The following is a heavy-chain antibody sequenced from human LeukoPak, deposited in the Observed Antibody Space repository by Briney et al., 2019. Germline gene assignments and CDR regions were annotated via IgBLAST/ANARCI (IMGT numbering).Heavy chain of an antibody. CDR2: INHSGST. D-gene: IGHD1-26*01. CDR3: ARGGLGARVIGY. J-gene: IGHJ4*02. CDR1: GGSFSGYY. Sequence: SETLSLTCAVYGGSFSGYYWSWIRQPPGKGLEWIGEINHSGSTNYNPSLKSRATISVDTSKNQFSLKLSSVTAADTAVYYCARGGLGARVIGYWGQGTLVTVSS. V-gene: IGHV4-34*01.